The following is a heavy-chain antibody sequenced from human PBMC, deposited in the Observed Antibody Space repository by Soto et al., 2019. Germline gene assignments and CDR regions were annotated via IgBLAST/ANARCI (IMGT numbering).Heavy chain of an antibody. V-gene: IGHV5-51*01. CDR3: ARPGFCRKGGCSDFDC. J-gene: IGHJ4*02. Sequence: GAALKISCQGSGYNFGNYWISSVRQIPGEGLEWMGIIYPGDSDVTYNPSFQGRVTFSADRSINTAYLQWSSLKASDTAFYYSARPGFCRKGGCSDFDCWGQGTQVTVSS. D-gene: IGHD2-2*01. CDR1: GYNFGNYW. CDR2: IYPGDSDV.